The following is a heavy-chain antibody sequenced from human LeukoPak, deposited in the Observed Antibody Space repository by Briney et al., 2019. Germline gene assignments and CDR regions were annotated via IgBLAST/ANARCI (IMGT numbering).Heavy chain of an antibody. CDR2: ISSSSSYI. V-gene: IGHV3-21*01. CDR1: GFTFSSYS. CDR3: ASHPNAAAGLYYYYYMDV. J-gene: IGHJ6*03. D-gene: IGHD6-13*01. Sequence: GGSLRLSCAASGFTFSSYSMNWVRQAPGKGLEWVSSISSSSSYIYYADSVKGRFTMSRDNAKNSLYLQMNSLRAEDTAVYYCASHPNAAAGLYYYYYMDVWGKGTTVTVSS.